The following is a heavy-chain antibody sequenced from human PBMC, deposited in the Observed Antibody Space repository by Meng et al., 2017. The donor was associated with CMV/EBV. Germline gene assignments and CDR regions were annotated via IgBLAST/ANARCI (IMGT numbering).Heavy chain of an antibody. Sequence: GESLKISCAASGLTFSSYSMNWVRQAPGKGLEWVSSISSSSSYIYYADSVKGRFTISRDNAKNSLYLQMNSLRAEDTAVYYCASGVAGTSFDWFDPWGQGTLVTVSS. CDR3: ASGVAGTSFDWFDP. D-gene: IGHD6-19*01. J-gene: IGHJ5*02. CDR2: ISSSSSYI. CDR1: GLTFSSYS. V-gene: IGHV3-21*01.